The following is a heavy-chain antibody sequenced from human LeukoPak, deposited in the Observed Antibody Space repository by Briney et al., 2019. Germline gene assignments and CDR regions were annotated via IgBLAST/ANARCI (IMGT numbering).Heavy chain of an antibody. Sequence: SETLSLTCAVYGGSFSGYYWSWIRQPPGKGLEWIGEINHSGSTNYNPSLKSRVTISVYTSKNQFSLKLSSVTAADTAVYYCARGLRPNYYYYYYMDVWGKGTTVTVSS. CDR2: INHSGST. CDR1: GGSFSGYY. D-gene: IGHD3-16*01. J-gene: IGHJ6*03. V-gene: IGHV4-34*01. CDR3: ARGLRPNYYYYYYMDV.